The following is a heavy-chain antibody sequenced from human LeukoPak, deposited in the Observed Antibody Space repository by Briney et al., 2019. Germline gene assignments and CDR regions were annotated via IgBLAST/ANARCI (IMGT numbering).Heavy chain of an antibody. CDR2: ISDHGKSR. V-gene: IGHV3-48*03. CDR1: GFTFSNYE. CDR3: ARARIAAPLLDY. J-gene: IGHJ4*02. D-gene: IGHD6-13*01. Sequence: GGSLRLSCAASGFTFSNYEMNWVRQTPGKGLEWVSYISDHGKSRNYVDSVKGRFNISRDNAKNSLYLQMNSLRVEDTAVYFCARARIAAPLLDYWGQGTLVTVSS.